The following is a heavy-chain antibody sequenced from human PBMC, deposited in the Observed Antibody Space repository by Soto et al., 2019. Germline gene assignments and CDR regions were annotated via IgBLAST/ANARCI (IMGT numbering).Heavy chain of an antibody. CDR1: GFTFSNAW. D-gene: IGHD6-6*01. Sequence: EVQLVESGGGLVKPGGSLRLSCAASGFTFSNAWMSWVRQAPGKGLEWVGRIKSKTDGGTTDYAAPVKGRFTISRYDSKNTLYLQMNSLKTEDTAVYYCTSGIAARAFDYWGQGTLVTVSS. CDR3: TSGIAARAFDY. J-gene: IGHJ4*02. CDR2: IKSKTDGGTT. V-gene: IGHV3-15*01.